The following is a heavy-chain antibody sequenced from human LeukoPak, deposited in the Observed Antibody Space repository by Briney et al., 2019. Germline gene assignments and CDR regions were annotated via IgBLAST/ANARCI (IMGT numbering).Heavy chain of an antibody. J-gene: IGHJ4*02. D-gene: IGHD2/OR15-2a*01. V-gene: IGHV1-18*01. Sequence: ASVKVSCKASGYXFTSFGISWVRQAPGQGLEWMGRISAYSGNTNYAQNFQGRVTMTTDTSTRTAYMELRSLRSDDTAVYFCVRGGGPRVIVTVDLDYWGQGTLVTVSS. CDR1: GYXFTSFG. CDR3: VRGGGPRVIVTVDLDY. CDR2: ISAYSGNT.